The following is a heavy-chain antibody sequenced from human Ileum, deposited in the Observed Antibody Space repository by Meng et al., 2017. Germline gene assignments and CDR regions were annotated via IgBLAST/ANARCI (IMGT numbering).Heavy chain of an antibody. Sequence: QEHRRESDPELVWTSDTLSLICTVSGGSDCRAGDQCGWLRQPLGKGLEWIGYASTNNNPSLKSRDTISLDPSRNQFSLSLSPVPAADTAVYYCARDHMGSLDFWGQGILVTVSS. V-gene: IGHV4-61*08. CDR1: GGSDCRAGDQ. CDR3: ARDHMGSLDF. CDR2: AST. J-gene: IGHJ4*02. D-gene: IGHD1-26*01.